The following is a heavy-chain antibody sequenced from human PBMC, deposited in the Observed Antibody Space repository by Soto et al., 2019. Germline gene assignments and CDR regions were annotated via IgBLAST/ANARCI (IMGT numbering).Heavy chain of an antibody. CDR3: ARGGTSYGYDVWEASFINGLDV. CDR1: GGTFNKFA. J-gene: IGHJ6*02. D-gene: IGHD3-16*01. V-gene: IGHV1-69*01. CDR2: TIPFLGSS. Sequence: QVQLVQSGAEVKKPGSSVKVSCEASGGTFNKFAISWVRQSPGQGLEWLGGTIPFLGSSKYAQKFQARVTIPAEESTKSANMQLRCLIAAQTAIYSCARGGTSYGYDVWEASFINGLDVWGQATTVTV.